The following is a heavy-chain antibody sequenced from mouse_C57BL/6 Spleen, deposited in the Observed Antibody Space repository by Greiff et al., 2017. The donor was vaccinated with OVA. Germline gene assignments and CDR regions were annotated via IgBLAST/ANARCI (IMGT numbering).Heavy chain of an antibody. D-gene: IGHD2-2*01. CDR1: GYTFTDYY. Sequence: QLQQSGPELVKPGASVKISCKASGYTFTDYYMNWVKQSHGKSLEWIGDINPNNGGTSYNQKFKGKATLTVDKSSSTAYMELRSLTSEDSAVYYCARWLRRYYFDYWGQGTTLTVSS. CDR3: ARWLRRYYFDY. CDR2: INPNNGGT. J-gene: IGHJ2*01. V-gene: IGHV1-26*01.